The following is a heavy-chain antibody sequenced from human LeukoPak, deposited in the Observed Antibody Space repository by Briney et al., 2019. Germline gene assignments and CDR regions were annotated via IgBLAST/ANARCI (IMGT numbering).Heavy chain of an antibody. CDR3: AKDQVRLVRGVTGSFDV. Sequence: PGGSLRLSCAASGFTFSSYWMSWVRQAPGKGLEWVAFIRYDGSNKYYADSVKGRFTISRDNSKNTLYLQMNSLRAEDTAVYYCAKDQVRLVRGVTGSFDVWGKGTTVTISS. J-gene: IGHJ6*04. CDR1: GFTFSSYW. V-gene: IGHV3-30*02. D-gene: IGHD3-10*01. CDR2: IRYDGSNK.